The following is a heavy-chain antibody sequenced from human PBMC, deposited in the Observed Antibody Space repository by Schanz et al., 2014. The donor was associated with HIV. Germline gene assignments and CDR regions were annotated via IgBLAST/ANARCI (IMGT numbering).Heavy chain of an antibody. Sequence: QVQLVESGGGVVQPGGSLRLSCAASGFTFSTNDMHWVRQLPGKGLEWVAVISHNGNNDYYAESVKGRFTISRDNSKNTLDLQMNNLRAEDTAVYYCARDRLHPGNGMDVWGQGTTVTVSS. CDR3: ARDRLHPGNGMDV. CDR1: GFTFSTND. V-gene: IGHV3-30*03. D-gene: IGHD4-4*01. CDR2: ISHNGNND. J-gene: IGHJ6*02.